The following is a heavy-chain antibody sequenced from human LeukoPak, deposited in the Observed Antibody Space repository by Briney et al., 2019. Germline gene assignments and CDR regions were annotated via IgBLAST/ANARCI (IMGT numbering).Heavy chain of an antibody. J-gene: IGHJ4*02. D-gene: IGHD5-24*01. Sequence: ASVKVSCKVSGYTLTELSMHWVRQAPGKGLEWMGGFDPEDGETIYAQKFQGRVTMTEDTSTDTAHMELSSLRSEDTAVYYCARVAYSYNSPGFDYWGQGTLVTVSS. CDR3: ARVAYSYNSPGFDY. CDR2: FDPEDGET. CDR1: GYTLTELS. V-gene: IGHV1-24*01.